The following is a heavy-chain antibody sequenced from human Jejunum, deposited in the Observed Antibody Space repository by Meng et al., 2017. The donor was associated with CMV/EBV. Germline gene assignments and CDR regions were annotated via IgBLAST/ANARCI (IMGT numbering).Heavy chain of an antibody. D-gene: IGHD2-8*01. CDR1: GFTFSTDW. J-gene: IGHJ4*02. Sequence: AVAGFTFSTDWRTWVRQAPGKGLEWVVSMSHDGSEEYYLDSVRGRFTVSRDNAQDSVYLQMNSLRVEDTAIYYCARDRGPNTLDYWGQGTLVTVSS. V-gene: IGHV3-7*01. CDR2: MSHDGSEE. CDR3: ARDRGPNTLDY.